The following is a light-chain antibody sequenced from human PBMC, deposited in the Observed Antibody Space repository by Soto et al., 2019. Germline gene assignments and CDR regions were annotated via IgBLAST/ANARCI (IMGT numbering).Light chain of an antibody. CDR3: QQYGSSPRT. J-gene: IGKJ1*01. CDR2: GAS. Sequence: EMVLTQSPGTLSLSPGERATLSCRASQTIKSTSLAWYQQRPGQAPSLLIYGASSRATGIPDKFSGSGSGTDFTLTISRLEPEDSAVYYCQQYGSSPRTFGQGTKVEI. V-gene: IGKV3-20*01. CDR1: QTIKSTS.